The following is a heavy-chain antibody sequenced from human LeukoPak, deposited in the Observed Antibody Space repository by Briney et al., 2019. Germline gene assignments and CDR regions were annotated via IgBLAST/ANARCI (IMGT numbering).Heavy chain of an antibody. V-gene: IGHV3-48*03. D-gene: IGHD3-10*01. Sequence: GGSLGLSCAASGFTFSSYEMNWVRQAPGKGLEWVSYFSSSGSTIYYADSVKGRFTISRDNAKNSLYLQMNSLLAEDTAVYYCARDQITMVRGVIMYYYGMDVWGQGTTVTVSS. CDR3: ARDQITMVRGVIMYYYGMDV. J-gene: IGHJ6*02. CDR2: FSSSGSTI. CDR1: GFTFSSYE.